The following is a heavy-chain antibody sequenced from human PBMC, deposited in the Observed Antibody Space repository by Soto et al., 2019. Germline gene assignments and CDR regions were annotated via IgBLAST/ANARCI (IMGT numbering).Heavy chain of an antibody. CDR2: ISGSGGST. Sequence: EVQLLESGGGLVQPGGSLRLSCAASGFTFSGYAMSWVRQAPGKGLEWVSGISGSGGSTYYADSVKGRFTIARDNSKNTLYVQRSGLRAEDTAVYYCAEGRGTYCSGGTCYFDYWGQGTLVTVSS. V-gene: IGHV3-23*01. J-gene: IGHJ4*02. CDR3: AEGRGTYCSGGTCYFDY. D-gene: IGHD2-15*01. CDR1: GFTFSGYA.